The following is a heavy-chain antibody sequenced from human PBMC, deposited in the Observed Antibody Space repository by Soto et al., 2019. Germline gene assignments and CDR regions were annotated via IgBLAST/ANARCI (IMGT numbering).Heavy chain of an antibody. D-gene: IGHD3-10*01. CDR3: AGYSSSFDAFDV. J-gene: IGHJ3*01. Sequence: QVQLQQWGAGLLKPSETLSLDCGVICGSFTDYDLTWVRQSPGRGLEWIGEVSQSGRISYNPSLKSSFTLSRDTDKNQFSLLLTSVTAADTALYDCAGYSSSFDAFDVWGDGTEVNVSS. CDR2: VSQSGRI. V-gene: IGHV4-34*01. CDR1: CGSFTDYD.